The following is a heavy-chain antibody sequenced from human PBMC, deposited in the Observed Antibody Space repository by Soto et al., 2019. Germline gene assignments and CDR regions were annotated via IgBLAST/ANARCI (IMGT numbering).Heavy chain of an antibody. D-gene: IGHD2-2*01. CDR2: ISDYNGNT. CDR3: ARVQKDIVLVPAATPPYYYGMDV. J-gene: IGHJ6*02. Sequence: QVQLVQSGAEVKKPGASVKVSCKASGYTFTSYGISWVRQAPGQGLEWMGWISDYNGNTNYAQKLQGRVTMTTDTSTSTAYMELRSLRSDDTAVYYCARVQKDIVLVPAATPPYYYGMDVWGQGTTVTVSS. V-gene: IGHV1-18*01. CDR1: GYTFTSYG.